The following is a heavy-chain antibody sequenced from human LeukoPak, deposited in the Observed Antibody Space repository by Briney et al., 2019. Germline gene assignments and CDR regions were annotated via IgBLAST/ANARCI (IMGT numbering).Heavy chain of an antibody. J-gene: IGHJ4*02. Sequence: ASVKVSCKASGYTFTSYAMHWVRQAPGQRLEWMGWINAGNGNTKYSQRFQGRVTITRDTSASTAYMELSSLRSEDTAVYYCARGEALDIVVVPAAIAFDYWGQGTRVTVSS. CDR2: INAGNGNT. CDR1: GYTFTSYA. D-gene: IGHD2-2*01. CDR3: ARGEALDIVVVPAAIAFDY. V-gene: IGHV1-3*01.